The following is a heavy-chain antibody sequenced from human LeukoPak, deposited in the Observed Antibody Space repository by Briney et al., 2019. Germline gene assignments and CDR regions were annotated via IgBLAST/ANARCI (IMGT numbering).Heavy chain of an antibody. CDR2: INHSGST. Sequence: PSETLSLTCAVYGGSFSGYYWSWIRQPPGKGLEWIGEINHSGSTNYNPSLKSRVTISVDTSKNQFSLKLSSVTAADTAMYYCARHTGHGQYSRTYYSGSGNYYNWFDPWGQGTLVTVSS. CDR1: GGSFSGYY. D-gene: IGHD3-10*01. CDR3: ARHTGHGQYSRTYYSGSGNYYNWFDP. V-gene: IGHV4-34*01. J-gene: IGHJ5*02.